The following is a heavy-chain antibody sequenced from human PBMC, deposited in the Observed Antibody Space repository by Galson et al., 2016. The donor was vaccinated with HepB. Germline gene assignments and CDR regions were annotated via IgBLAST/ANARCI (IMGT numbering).Heavy chain of an antibody. V-gene: IGHV4-59*01. J-gene: IGHJ4*02. CDR2: VYYSGTT. Sequence: SETLSLTCSVSGGSITSLHWSWIRQPPGKGLEWIGFVYYSGTTYYNPSLNSRVTISLDTSRQQFSLILRSAIAADTAVYYCAGGGTNYFEHWGQGILVTVPP. CDR3: AGGGTNYFEH. CDR1: GGSITSLH.